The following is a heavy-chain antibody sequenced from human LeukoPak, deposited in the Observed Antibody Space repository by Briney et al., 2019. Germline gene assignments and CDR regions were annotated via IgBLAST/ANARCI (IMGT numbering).Heavy chain of an antibody. D-gene: IGHD2-2*01. CDR2: VNPNNGGT. CDR1: GYTFTGYY. V-gene: IGHV1-2*02. CDR3: ARYCSSTSFSAFFDP. J-gene: IGHJ5*02. Sequence: ASVKVSCKASGYTFTGYYMHWVRQAPGQGLEWMGWVNPNNGGTHYAQKFQGRVTMTRETSISTAYMELSRLRSDDTAVYYCARYCSSTSFSAFFDPWGQGTLVTVSS.